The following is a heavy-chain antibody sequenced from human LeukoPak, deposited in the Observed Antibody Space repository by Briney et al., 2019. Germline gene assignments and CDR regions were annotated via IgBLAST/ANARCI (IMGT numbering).Heavy chain of an antibody. CDR3: AKGGKWDVTPFDY. CDR2: ISSSSGTI. Sequence: PGGSLRLSCAASGFAFSSYSMNWVRQAPGKGLEWVSYISSSSGTIYYADSVKGRFTISRDNSKNTLYLQVNSLRAEDTAVYYCAKGGKWDVTPFDYWGQGTLVTVSS. D-gene: IGHD1-26*01. CDR1: GFAFSSYS. J-gene: IGHJ4*02. V-gene: IGHV3-48*01.